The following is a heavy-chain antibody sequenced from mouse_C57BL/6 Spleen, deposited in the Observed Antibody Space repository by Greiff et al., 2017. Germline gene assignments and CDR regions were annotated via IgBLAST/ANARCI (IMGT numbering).Heavy chain of an antibody. CDR3: ARARLPYYYAMDY. CDR2: IYPSDSET. D-gene: IGHD2-2*01. J-gene: IGHJ4*01. Sequence: QVQLQQSGAELVRPGSSVKLSCKASGYTFTSYWMDWVKQRPGQGLEWIGNIYPSDSETHYNQKFKDKATLTVDKSSSTAYMQLSSLTSEDSAVYYCARARLPYYYAMDYWGQGTSVTVSS. CDR1: GYTFTSYW. V-gene: IGHV1-61*01.